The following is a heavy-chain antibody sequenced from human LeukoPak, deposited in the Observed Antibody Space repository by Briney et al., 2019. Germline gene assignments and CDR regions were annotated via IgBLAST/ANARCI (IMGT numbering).Heavy chain of an antibody. CDR1: GGTFSSYA. CDR3: ASKRYYYDSSVEAGFDP. CDR2: IIPIFGTA. Sequence: GSSVRVSCKASGGTFSSYAISWVRQAPGQGLEWMGGIIPIFGTANYAQKFQGRVTITTDESTSTAYMELSSLRSEDTAVYYCASKRYYYDSSVEAGFDPWGQGTLVTVSS. D-gene: IGHD3-22*01. V-gene: IGHV1-69*05. J-gene: IGHJ5*02.